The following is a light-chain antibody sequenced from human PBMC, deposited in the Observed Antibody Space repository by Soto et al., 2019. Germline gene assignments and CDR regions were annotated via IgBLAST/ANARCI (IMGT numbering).Light chain of an antibody. V-gene: IGKV3-20*01. CDR1: QSVSSSY. J-gene: IGKJ4*01. Sequence: DIELTQSPGTLSLSPGDRATLTCRASQSVSSSYLAWYQKKPGQAPRLLIYGASSRATGIPDRFSGSGSGTDFTLTISRLEPEDFAVYYCQQYDSSPLTFGGGTKVDIK. CDR2: GAS. CDR3: QQYDSSPLT.